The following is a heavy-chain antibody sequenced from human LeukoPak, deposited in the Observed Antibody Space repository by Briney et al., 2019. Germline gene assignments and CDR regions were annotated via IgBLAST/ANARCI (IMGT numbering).Heavy chain of an antibody. CDR1: GYTFTGYY. Sequence: GASVKVSCKASGYTFTGYYMHWVRQAPGQGLEWMGRINPNSGGTKYAQKFQGRVTMTRDTSISTAYMELSRLRSDDTAVYYCATLTRITGTSRPHYWGQGTLVTVSS. CDR3: ATLTRITGTSRPHY. J-gene: IGHJ4*02. V-gene: IGHV1-2*06. D-gene: IGHD1-20*01. CDR2: INPNSGGT.